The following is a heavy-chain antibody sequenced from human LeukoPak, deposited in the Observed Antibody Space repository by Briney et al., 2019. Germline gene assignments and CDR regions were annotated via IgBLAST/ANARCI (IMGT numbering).Heavy chain of an antibody. V-gene: IGHV3-53*01. CDR3: ATGRSVSSIFDY. CDR1: GFSVSSDY. Sequence: PGGSLRLSCAASGFSVSSDYMTWVRQAPGKGLEWVSVIYGGGDTEYADSVKGRFTTSRDSSKNTVFLQMNGLRGEDTAVYYCATGRSVSSIFDYWGQGTLVTVSS. J-gene: IGHJ4*02. D-gene: IGHD6-6*01. CDR2: IYGGGDT.